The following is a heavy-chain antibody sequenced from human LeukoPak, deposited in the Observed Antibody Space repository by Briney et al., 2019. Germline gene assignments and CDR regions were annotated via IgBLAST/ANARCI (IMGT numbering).Heavy chain of an antibody. CDR3: ATKQWLAPPPDS. J-gene: IGHJ4*02. CDR1: GFTFSDYA. D-gene: IGHD6-19*01. CDR2: ISYDGSDN. V-gene: IGHV3-30*04. Sequence: PGGSLRLSCAASGFTFSDYAMLWVRQAPGKGLERVACISYDGSDNFYADSVKGRFTLSRDNANNTMFLQMNSVRDEDTAVYYCATKQWLAPPPDSWGQGTPVTVSS.